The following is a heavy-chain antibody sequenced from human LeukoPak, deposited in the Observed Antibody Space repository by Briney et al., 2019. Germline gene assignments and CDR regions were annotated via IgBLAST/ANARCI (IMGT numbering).Heavy chain of an antibody. CDR1: GFTFSSYT. D-gene: IGHD2-2*01. Sequence: PGGSLRLSCVASGFTFSSYTMSWVRQAPGKGLEWVSAISGSGGSTYYADSVKGRFTISRDNSKNTLDLQMNSLRAEDTAVYYCAKADCSSTSCPRHYWGQGTLVTVSS. CDR2: ISGSGGST. V-gene: IGHV3-23*01. J-gene: IGHJ4*02. CDR3: AKADCSSTSCPRHY.